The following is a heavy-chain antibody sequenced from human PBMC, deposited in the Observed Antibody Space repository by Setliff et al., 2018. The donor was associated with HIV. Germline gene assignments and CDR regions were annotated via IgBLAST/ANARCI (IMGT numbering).Heavy chain of an antibody. CDR3: ARTPQEVVVVAATRPYYYYYMDV. CDR1: RGSFSDYY. D-gene: IGHD2-15*01. Sequence: PSETLSLTCVVYRGSFSDYYWTWIRQPPGKGLEWIGEISPSGSTNYNPSLKSRVTISVDTSENQFSLKLSSVTAADTAVYYCARTPQEVVVVAATRPYYYYYMDVWGKGTTVNV. CDR2: ISPSGST. J-gene: IGHJ6*03. V-gene: IGHV4-34*01.